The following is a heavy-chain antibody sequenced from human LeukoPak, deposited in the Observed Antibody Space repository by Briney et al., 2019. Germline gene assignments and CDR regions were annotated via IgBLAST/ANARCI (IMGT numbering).Heavy chain of an antibody. CDR2: IYSGGST. CDR3: ARVSSRGSGNHDYGMDV. J-gene: IGHJ6*02. CDR1: GFTVNSNY. D-gene: IGHD3-10*01. V-gene: IGHV3-66*02. Sequence: PGGSPRLSCAASGFTVNSNYMSWVRQAPGKGLEWVSVIYSGGSTYSADSVKGRFTISRHTSKNTLYLQMNSLRAEDTAVYYCARVSSRGSGNHDYGMDVWGQGTTVTVSS.